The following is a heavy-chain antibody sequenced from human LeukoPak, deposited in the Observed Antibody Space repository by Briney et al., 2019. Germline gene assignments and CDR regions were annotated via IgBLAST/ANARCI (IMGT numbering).Heavy chain of an antibody. CDR3: ARTSAGWLQYS. D-gene: IGHD5-24*01. Sequence: PSETLSLTCAVYGGSFNGYYWSWIRQPPGKGLEWIGEINHSGSTNYNPSLKSRVTISVDTSKNQFSLKLSSVTAADTAVYYCARTSAGWLQYSWGQGTLVTVSS. CDR2: INHSGST. CDR1: GGSFNGYY. V-gene: IGHV4-34*01. J-gene: IGHJ4*02.